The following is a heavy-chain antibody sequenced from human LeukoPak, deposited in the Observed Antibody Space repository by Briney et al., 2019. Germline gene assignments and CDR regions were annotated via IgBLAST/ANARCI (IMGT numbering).Heavy chain of an antibody. Sequence: GGSLRLSCAASGFPLSSYAMSWVRQVPGKGLEWVSATSSSDDGTYHADSVRGRFTIYRGNFRNTLYLQRNRLRVEDAALYYCARAPVTSCRGAFCYPFDLWGQGVLVTVSS. J-gene: IGHJ4*02. CDR2: TSSSDDGT. V-gene: IGHV3-23*01. CDR3: ARAPVTSCRGAFCYPFDL. CDR1: GFPLSSYA. D-gene: IGHD2-21*01.